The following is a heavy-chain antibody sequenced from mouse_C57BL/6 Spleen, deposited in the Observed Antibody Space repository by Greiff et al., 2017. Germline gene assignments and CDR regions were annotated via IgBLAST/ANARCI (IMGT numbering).Heavy chain of an antibody. Sequence: EVKLVESGGDLVKPGGSLTLSCAASGFTFSSYGMSWVRQTPDKRLEWVATISSGGSYTYYPDSVKGRFTISGDNAKNTLYLQVSSLKSEDTAMYYCARRGLSADFDYWGQGTTLTVSS. J-gene: IGHJ2*01. CDR1: GFTFSSYG. D-gene: IGHD3-1*01. V-gene: IGHV5-6*02. CDR2: ISSGGSYT. CDR3: ARRGLSADFDY.